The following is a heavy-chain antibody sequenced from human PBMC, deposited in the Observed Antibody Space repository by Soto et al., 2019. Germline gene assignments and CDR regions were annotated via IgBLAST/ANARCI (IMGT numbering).Heavy chain of an antibody. V-gene: IGHV3-23*01. CDR2: ISGGLSTT. J-gene: IGHJ3*01. CDR1: GFIITAFG. Sequence: PGGPPRPSFEASGFIITAFGLSWVRQAPLKVLEWVATISGGLSTTFYADSVQVRFTISRDTSSNTLYLQLNSLRDDDAAMYYFPQDSGLPRFGTLIPALDLWGQGTMVPVSS. D-gene: IGHD3-10*01. CDR3: PQDSGLPRFGTLIPALDL.